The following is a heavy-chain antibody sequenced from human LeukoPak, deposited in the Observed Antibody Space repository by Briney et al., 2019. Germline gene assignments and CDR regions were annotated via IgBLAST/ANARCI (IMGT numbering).Heavy chain of an antibody. J-gene: IGHJ6*02. CDR3: ARANSAVFYYYGMDV. D-gene: IGHD2/OR15-2a*01. V-gene: IGHV4-30-2*01. CDR2: IYHSGST. CDR1: GGSISSGGYS. Sequence: SETLSLTCAVSGGSISSGGYSWSWIRQPPGKGLEWIGYIYHSGSTYYDPSLKSRVTISVDRSKNQFSLKLSSVTAADTAVYYCARANSAVFYYYGMDVWGQGTTVTVSS.